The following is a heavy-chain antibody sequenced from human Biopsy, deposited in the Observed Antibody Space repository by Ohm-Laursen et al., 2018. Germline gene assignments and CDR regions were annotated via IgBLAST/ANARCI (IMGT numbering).Heavy chain of an antibody. CDR2: IFYRGST. Sequence: SETLSLTCIVSGGSISNNNYYWGWIRQPPGKGLEWIGSIFYRGSTHYKPSLKSRVNISVDTSKNQFSLKLNSVIAADTAVYYCARDYDTSGYYYVSWGQGTLVTVSS. J-gene: IGHJ5*02. CDR1: GGSISNNNYY. CDR3: ARDYDTSGYYYVS. V-gene: IGHV4-39*01. D-gene: IGHD3-22*01.